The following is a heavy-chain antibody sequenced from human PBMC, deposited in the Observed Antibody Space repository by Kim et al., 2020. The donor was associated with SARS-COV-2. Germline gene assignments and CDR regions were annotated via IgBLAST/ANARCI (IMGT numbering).Heavy chain of an antibody. CDR2: ISWNSGSI. D-gene: IGHD6-19*01. Sequence: GGSLRLSCAASGFTFDDYAMHWVRQAPGKGLEWVSGISWNSGSIGYADSVKGRFTISRDNAKNSLYLQMNSLRAEDTALYYCAKDHSSGWYSAGLGYWGQGTLVTVSS. J-gene: IGHJ4*02. V-gene: IGHV3-9*01. CDR1: GFTFDDYA. CDR3: AKDHSSGWYSAGLGY.